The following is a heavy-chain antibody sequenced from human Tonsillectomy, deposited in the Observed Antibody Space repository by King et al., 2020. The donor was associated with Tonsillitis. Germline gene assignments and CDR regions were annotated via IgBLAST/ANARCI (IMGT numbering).Heavy chain of an antibody. D-gene: IGHD5-12*01. Sequence: VQLVESGGGLVQPGGSLRLSCAASGFSFSSYWISWVRQAPGKGLEWVANIKQGGSDWYYGDSVKGRFSISRDNAKNSLNLQMNSLRVEDTAVYYCARDLWGYNDYDAYWGQGTLVTVSS. V-gene: IGHV3-7*01. CDR3: ARDLWGYNDYDAY. CDR1: GFSFSSYW. J-gene: IGHJ4*02. CDR2: IKQGGSDW.